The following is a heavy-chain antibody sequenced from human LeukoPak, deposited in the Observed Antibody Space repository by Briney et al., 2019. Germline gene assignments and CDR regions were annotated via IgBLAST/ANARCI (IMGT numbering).Heavy chain of an antibody. CDR3: AREGTVGATANAFDI. CDR1: GFTFSSYS. V-gene: IGHV3-21*01. CDR2: ISSSSSYI. Sequence: GGSLRLSCAASGFTFSSYSMNWVRQAPGKGLEWVSSISSSSSYIYYADSVKGRFTISRDNAKNSLYLQMNSLRAEDTAVYYCAREGTVGATANAFDIWGQGTMVTVSS. J-gene: IGHJ3*02. D-gene: IGHD1-26*01.